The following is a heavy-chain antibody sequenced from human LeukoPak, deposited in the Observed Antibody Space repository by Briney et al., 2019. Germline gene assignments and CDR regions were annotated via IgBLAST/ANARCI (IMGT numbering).Heavy chain of an antibody. D-gene: IGHD3-9*01. CDR1: GFSLSNSGVG. V-gene: IGHV2-5*02. J-gene: IGHJ4*02. Sequence: SGPTLVKPTQTLTLTCTFSGFSLSNSGVGVGWIRQPPGKALEWLALIYWDDDKRYSPSLKSRLTITKDTSKNQVVLTMTNMDPVDTATYFFLQQKTAYEILTGYFDYWGQGTLVTVSS. CDR2: IYWDDDK. CDR3: LQQKTAYEILTGYFDY.